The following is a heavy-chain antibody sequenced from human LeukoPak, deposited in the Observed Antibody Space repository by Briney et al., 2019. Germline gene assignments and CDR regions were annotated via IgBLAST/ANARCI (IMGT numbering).Heavy chain of an antibody. CDR3: ARLLRGSGSYYDY. J-gene: IGHJ4*02. Sequence: PSETLSLTCTVSGGSINSNRYYWGWIRQPPGEGLECLGNIFYSGSTYYNPSLMSRVTISVDTSKNQFSLKLSSVNAADTAVYYCARLLRGSGSYYDYWGQGTLVTVSS. V-gene: IGHV4-39*01. D-gene: IGHD3-10*01. CDR2: IFYSGST. CDR1: GGSINSNRYY.